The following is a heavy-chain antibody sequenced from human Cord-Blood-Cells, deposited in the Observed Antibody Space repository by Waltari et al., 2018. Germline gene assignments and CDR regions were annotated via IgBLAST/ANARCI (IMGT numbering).Heavy chain of an antibody. CDR3: ARDGPMVRGAPTHYY. V-gene: IGHV4-34*01. D-gene: IGHD3-10*01. Sequence: QVQLQQWAAGLLTPSEPLSLTCAVYVVSFSGYYWSWIRHTPGKGLEWIGEINHSGSTNYNPSLKSRVTISVDTSKNQFSLKLSSVTAADTAVYYCARDGPMVRGAPTHYYWGQGTLVTVSS. CDR2: INHSGST. CDR1: VVSFSGYY. J-gene: IGHJ4*02.